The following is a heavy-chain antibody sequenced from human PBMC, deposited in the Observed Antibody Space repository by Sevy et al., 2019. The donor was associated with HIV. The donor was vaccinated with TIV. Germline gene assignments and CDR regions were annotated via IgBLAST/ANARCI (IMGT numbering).Heavy chain of an antibody. CDR3: ASLPNNYYDSGGYSGNDAFDI. V-gene: IGHV3-53*01. D-gene: IGHD3-22*01. Sequence: GGSLRLSCAASGFNISSNYLSWVRQAPGKGLEWVSVIYGNNSTYYADFVKGRFTISRDNSKNTLYLQMNSLRAEDTAVYYCASLPNNYYDSGGYSGNDAFDIWGQGTMVTVSS. CDR1: GFNISSNY. J-gene: IGHJ3*02. CDR2: IYGNNST.